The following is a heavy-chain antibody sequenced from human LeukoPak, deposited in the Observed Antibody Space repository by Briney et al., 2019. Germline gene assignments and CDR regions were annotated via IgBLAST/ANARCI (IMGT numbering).Heavy chain of an antibody. CDR1: GYTFTGYY. V-gene: IGHV1-2*04. J-gene: IGHJ4*02. CDR2: INPNSGGT. D-gene: IGHD1-1*01. CDR3: ARVGNDESLDY. Sequence: ASVKVSCKASGYTFTGYYMHWVRQAPGQGLEWMGWINPNSGGTNYAQKFQGWVIMTRDTSISTAYMELSRLRSGDTAVYYCARVGNDESLDYWGQGTLVTVSS.